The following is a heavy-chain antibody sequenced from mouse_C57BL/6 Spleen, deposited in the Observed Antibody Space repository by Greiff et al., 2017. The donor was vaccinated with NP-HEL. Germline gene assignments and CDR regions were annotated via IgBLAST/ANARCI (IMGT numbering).Heavy chain of an antibody. CDR3: ARSITAVVGYWYFDF. Sequence: QVQLQQPGTELVKPGASVKLSCKASGYTFTSYWMHWVKQRPGHGLEWIGNINPSNGGTNYNEKFKSKATLTVDKSSSTAYMQLSSLTSEDSAVYDCARSITAVVGYWYFDFWGTGTTLTVSS. V-gene: IGHV1-53*01. D-gene: IGHD1-1*01. CDR2: INPSNGGT. CDR1: GYTFTSYW. J-gene: IGHJ1*03.